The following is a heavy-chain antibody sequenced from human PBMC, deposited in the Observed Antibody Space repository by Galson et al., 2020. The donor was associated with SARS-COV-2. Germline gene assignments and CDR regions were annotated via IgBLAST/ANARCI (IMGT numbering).Heavy chain of an antibody. CDR1: GYTFTNYG. J-gene: IGHJ6*02. D-gene: IGHD3-3*01. CDR2: ISSYNGIP. Sequence: ASVKVYCKASGYTFTNYGISWVRQAPGQGLEWMGWISSYNGIPNYAQKFQGRVTMTSDTSTTTAYMELRSLRSDDTAVYYCARFGATPYYDYWSGYFDYYYYAMDVWGQGTSVTVSS. CDR3: ARFGATPYYDYWSGYFDYYYYAMDV. V-gene: IGHV1-18*01.